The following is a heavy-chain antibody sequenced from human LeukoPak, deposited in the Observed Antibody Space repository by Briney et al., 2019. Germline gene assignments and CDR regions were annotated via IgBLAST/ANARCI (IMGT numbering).Heavy chain of an antibody. J-gene: IGHJ6*02. V-gene: IGHV3-23*01. Sequence: GGSLRLSCAASGFTFNNYAMSWVRQAPGKGLEWVSTISGSGGDTYYADSVKGRFTISRDNSKNTLYLQMNSLRDEDTAVYYCARGGSGYGDYSYFFGLDVWGQGTTVTVSS. CDR1: GFTFNNYA. CDR2: ISGSGGDT. CDR3: ARGGSGYGDYSYFFGLDV. D-gene: IGHD3-22*01.